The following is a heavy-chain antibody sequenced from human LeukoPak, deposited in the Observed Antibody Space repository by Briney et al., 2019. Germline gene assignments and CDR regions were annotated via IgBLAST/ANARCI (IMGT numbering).Heavy chain of an antibody. V-gene: IGHV3-48*03. CDR1: GITFSSYE. CDR2: ISSSRNII. CDR3: ARGPRIAAAGTGY. Sequence: PGGSLRLSCAASGITFSSYEMNWVRQAPGKGLEWVSYISSSRNIIYYADSVEGRFTISRDNAKNSLYLQMNSLRAEDTAVYYCARGPRIAAAGTGYWGQGTLVTVSS. J-gene: IGHJ4*02. D-gene: IGHD6-13*01.